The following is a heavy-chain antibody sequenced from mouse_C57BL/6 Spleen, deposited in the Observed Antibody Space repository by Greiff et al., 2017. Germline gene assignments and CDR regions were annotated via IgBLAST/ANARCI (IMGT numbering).Heavy chain of an antibody. CDR2: IYPGSGNT. J-gene: IGHJ4*01. CDR3: ARGGYYGSSYGDAMDY. Sequence: QVQLKQSGPELVKPGASVKISCKASGYSFTSYYIHWVKQRPGQGLEWIGWIYPGSGNTKYNEKFKGKATLTADTSSSTAYMQLSSLTSEDSAVYYGARGGYYGSSYGDAMDYWGQGTSGTVAS. CDR1: GYSFTSYY. D-gene: IGHD1-1*01. V-gene: IGHV1-66*01.